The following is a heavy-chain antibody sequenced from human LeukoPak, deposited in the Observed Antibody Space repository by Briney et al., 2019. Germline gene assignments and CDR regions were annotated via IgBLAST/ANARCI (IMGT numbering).Heavy chain of an antibody. CDR3: ARDLRCSSTSCYNCYYYMDV. CDR2: IIPILGIA. J-gene: IGHJ6*03. CDR1: GGTFSSYT. V-gene: IGHV1-69*04. D-gene: IGHD2-2*02. Sequence: ASVKVSCKASGGTFSSYTISWVRQAPGQGLEWMGRIIPILGIANYAQKFQGRVTITADKSTSTAYMELSSLRSEDTAVYYCARDLRCSSTSCYNCYYYMDVWGKGTTVTVSS.